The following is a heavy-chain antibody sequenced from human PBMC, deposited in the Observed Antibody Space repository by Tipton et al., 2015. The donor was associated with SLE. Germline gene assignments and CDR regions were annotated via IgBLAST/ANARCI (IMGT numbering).Heavy chain of an antibody. Sequence: QSGPEVKKPGESLKISCKGSGYSFTNYWTGWVRKMPGKGLEWMGIIYPGDSDTRYSPSFQGQVTISADKSISTAYLQWSSLKASDTAMYYCARHYNIYSIYRMGAFDVWGQGTMVTVSS. CDR2: IYPGDSDT. J-gene: IGHJ3*01. D-gene: IGHD4-11*01. CDR3: ARHYNIYSIYRMGAFDV. V-gene: IGHV5-51*01. CDR1: GYSFTNYW.